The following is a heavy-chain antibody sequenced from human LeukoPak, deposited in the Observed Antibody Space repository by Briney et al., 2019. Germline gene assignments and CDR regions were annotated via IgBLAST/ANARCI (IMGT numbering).Heavy chain of an antibody. CDR3: ARDLYLGPHVMDV. V-gene: IGHV3-21*01. Sequence: GGSPRLSCAASGFTFSSYSMNWVRQAPGKGLEWVSSISSSSSYIYYADSVKGRFTISRDNAKNSLYLQMNSLRAEDTAVYYCARDLYLGPHVMDVWGQGTTVTVSS. D-gene: IGHD3-10*01. CDR1: GFTFSSYS. CDR2: ISSSSSYI. J-gene: IGHJ6*02.